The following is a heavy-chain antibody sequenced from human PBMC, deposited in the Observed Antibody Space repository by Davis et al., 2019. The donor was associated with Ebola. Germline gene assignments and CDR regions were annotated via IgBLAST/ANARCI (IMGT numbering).Heavy chain of an antibody. CDR1: GYTFISYG. J-gene: IGHJ6*02. Sequence: AASVKVSCKTSGYTFISYGISWVRQAPGQGLEWMGWINTYTGNTNYAQKFQDRVTMTTDTSTSTAYMELRSVRSDDTAVYYCARDPYYGSAYNMDVWGQGITVTVSS. CDR2: INTYTGNT. V-gene: IGHV1-18*04. CDR3: ARDPYYGSAYNMDV. D-gene: IGHD3-10*01.